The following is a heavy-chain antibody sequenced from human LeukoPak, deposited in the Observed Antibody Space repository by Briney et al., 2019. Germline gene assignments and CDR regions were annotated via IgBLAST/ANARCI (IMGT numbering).Heavy chain of an antibody. D-gene: IGHD2-8*02. CDR1: GFTFSGYG. CDR2: ISYDGSNT. Sequence: PGGSLRLSGTASGFTFSGYGMHWVRQAPGMGLEWVAIISYDGSNTFYGDSVKGRFTISRDNSKKTLYLQMNSLRTEDTAVYYCARDQTAVTGVWGTIDYWGQGTLVTVSS. J-gene: IGHJ4*02. CDR3: ARDQTAVTGVWGTIDY. V-gene: IGHV3-30*03.